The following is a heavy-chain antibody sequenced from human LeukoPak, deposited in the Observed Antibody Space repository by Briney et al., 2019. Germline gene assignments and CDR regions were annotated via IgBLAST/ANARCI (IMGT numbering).Heavy chain of an antibody. J-gene: IGHJ4*02. D-gene: IGHD4-17*01. V-gene: IGHV1-2*02. CDR3: ARSELHYEVDY. Sequence: VASVKVSCKASGYTFTGYYMHWVRQAPGQGLEWMGWINPNSGGTNYAQKFQSRVTMTRDTSINTGYMELSRLRSDDTAVYYCARSELHYEVDYWGQGTLVTVSS. CDR2: INPNSGGT. CDR1: GYTFTGYY.